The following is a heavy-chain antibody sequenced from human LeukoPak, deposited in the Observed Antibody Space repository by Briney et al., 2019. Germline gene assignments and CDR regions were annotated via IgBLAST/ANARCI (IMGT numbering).Heavy chain of an antibody. CDR3: ARGGGKKWEF. D-gene: IGHD1-26*01. Sequence: KPSETLSLTCGVYVGSLSGYWWSWIRQPPGKGLEWIGEINYSGSTNYNPSLKSRVTISVETSNNQFSLRVSSVTAADTAVYYCARGGGKKWEFGGQGTLVTVSS. J-gene: IGHJ4*02. CDR2: INYSGST. V-gene: IGHV4-34*01. CDR1: VGSLSGYW.